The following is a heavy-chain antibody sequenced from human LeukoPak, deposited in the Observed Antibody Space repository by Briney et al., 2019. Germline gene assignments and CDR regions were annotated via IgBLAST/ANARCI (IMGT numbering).Heavy chain of an antibody. CDR3: ARGSFGPDI. J-gene: IGHJ3*02. Sequence: GGSLRLSCAASGFTFSNFWMHWVRQVPGKGLVWVSRSNNKGTETVYADSVKGRFTISGDNAKNTLYLQMNSLRAEDTAIYYCARGSFGPDIWGQGTMVIVSS. CDR2: SNNKGTET. CDR1: GFTFSNFW. V-gene: IGHV3-74*01. D-gene: IGHD3/OR15-3a*01.